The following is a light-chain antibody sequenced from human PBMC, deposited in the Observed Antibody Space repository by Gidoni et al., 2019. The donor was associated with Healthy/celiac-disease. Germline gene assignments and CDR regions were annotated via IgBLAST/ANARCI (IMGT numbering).Light chain of an antibody. CDR2: GAS. CDR3: QQYGSSPFA. CDR1: QSVSSSY. J-gene: IGKJ4*01. Sequence: IVLTQSPGTLSFSPVERATLSCRARQSVSSSYLAWYQKKPGQAPRLLIYGASSRATGIPDRFSGSGSGTDFTLTISRLEPEDFAVYYCQQYGSSPFAFXGXTKVEIK. V-gene: IGKV3-20*01.